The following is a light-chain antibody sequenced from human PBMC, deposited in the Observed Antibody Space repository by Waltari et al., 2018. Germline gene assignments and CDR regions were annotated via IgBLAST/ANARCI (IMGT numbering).Light chain of an antibody. CDR3: MQALQTPWT. CDR1: QGIATA. V-gene: IGKV1-13*02. J-gene: IGKJ1*01. CDR2: DAS. Sequence: AIQLTQSPSSLSASVGDRVTITCRASQGIATALAWYQQKPGKPPHLLIFDASSLARGVPSRFSGSGSATDFTLKISRVEAEDVGVYYCMQALQTPWTFGQGTKVEIK.